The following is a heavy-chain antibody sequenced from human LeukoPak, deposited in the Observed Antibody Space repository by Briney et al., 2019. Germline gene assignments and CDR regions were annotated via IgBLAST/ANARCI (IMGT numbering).Heavy chain of an antibody. CDR3: ARTIFGVSWFDP. Sequence: SVKVSCKASGGTFSSYAISWVRQAPGQGLEWMGGIIPIFGTANYAQKFQGRVTITADKSTSTAYMELSSLRSEDTAVYYCARTIFGVSWFDPWGQGTLVTVSS. V-gene: IGHV1-69*06. D-gene: IGHD3-3*01. CDR1: GGTFSSYA. CDR2: IIPIFGTA. J-gene: IGHJ5*02.